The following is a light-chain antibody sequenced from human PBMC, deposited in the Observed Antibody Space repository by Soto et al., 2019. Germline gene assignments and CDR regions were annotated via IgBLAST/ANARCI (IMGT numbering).Light chain of an antibody. CDR1: QSVTGKY. CDR2: GAS. V-gene: IGKV3-20*01. CDR3: QQRGTSPPYWT. Sequence: ETVLTQSPGTLSLSPGERATLFCRASQSVTGKYLAWYQQKPGQAPRLLIYGASSRATGIPDRFSCSGSRTDLPLNINRLEPEDFAVYYCQQRGTSPPYWTFGQGTKVEI. J-gene: IGKJ1*01.